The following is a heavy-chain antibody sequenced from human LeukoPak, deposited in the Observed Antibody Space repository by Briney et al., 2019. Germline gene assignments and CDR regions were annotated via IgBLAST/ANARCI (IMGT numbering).Heavy chain of an antibody. V-gene: IGHV3-7*03. D-gene: IGHD3-16*01. Sequence: PGGSLRLSCAASGFTFSTYWLTWVRQAPGKGLEWVANIKQDGSEKFYVDSVKGRFTISRDNSKNTLYLQVNSLRAEDTAVYYCAKGGKSDVTPFDYWGQGTLVTVSS. CDR2: IKQDGSEK. CDR1: GFTFSTYW. CDR3: AKGGKSDVTPFDY. J-gene: IGHJ4*02.